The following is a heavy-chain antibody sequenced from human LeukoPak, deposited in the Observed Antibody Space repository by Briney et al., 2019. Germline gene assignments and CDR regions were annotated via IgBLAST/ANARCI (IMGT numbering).Heavy chain of an antibody. Sequence: SVTVSCKASGYTFTGDYMHWVRQPPGQGREWMGRIIPILSIATNSQKFQGRVTITADKSTSTDYTELSSLRSEDTAVYYCARDCIAPDIVLMVYAYYYYDGIDVWGQGTTVTVSS. V-gene: IGHV1-69*04. CDR1: GYTFTGDY. CDR3: ARDCIAPDIVLMVYAYYYYDGIDV. CDR2: IIPILSIA. D-gene: IGHD2-8*01. J-gene: IGHJ6*02.